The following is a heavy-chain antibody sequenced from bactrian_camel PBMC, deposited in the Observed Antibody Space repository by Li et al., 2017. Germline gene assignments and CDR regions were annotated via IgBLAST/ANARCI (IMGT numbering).Heavy chain of an antibody. Sequence: VQLVESGGGSVESGGSLRLSCSASGSTYGSFPMAWFRQAPGKEREGVALINPDGTSTIYAPSVNGRFTVSRDNGKNTLYLQMNSLETEDTAVYYCAAERKVAGTRDDFGYWGQGTQVTVS. D-gene: IGHD6*01. CDR1: GSTYGSFP. V-gene: IGHV3S42*01. CDR3: AAERKVAGTRDDFGY. J-gene: IGHJ6*01. CDR2: INPDGTST.